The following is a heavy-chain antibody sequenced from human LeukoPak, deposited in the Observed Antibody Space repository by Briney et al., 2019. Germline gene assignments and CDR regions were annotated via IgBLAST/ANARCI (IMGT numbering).Heavy chain of an antibody. Sequence: GGSLRLSCAASGFTFSNYWMTWVRQAPGKGLEWVADINQDGSEKYYVDSVKGRFTISRDNAKNSLYLQMNRLRAEDTAVYYCARSETTYYYDSSLYFYYYYGMDVWGQGATVTVSS. CDR1: GFTFSNYW. V-gene: IGHV3-7*01. D-gene: IGHD3-22*01. J-gene: IGHJ6*02. CDR2: INQDGSEK. CDR3: ARSETTYYYDSSLYFYYYYGMDV.